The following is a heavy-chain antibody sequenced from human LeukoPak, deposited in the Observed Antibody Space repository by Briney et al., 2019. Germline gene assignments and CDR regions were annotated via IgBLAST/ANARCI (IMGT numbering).Heavy chain of an antibody. D-gene: IGHD6-19*01. CDR1: GGSISSSNW. J-gene: IGHJ4*02. V-gene: IGHV4-4*02. CDR3: ARSRYSSGWCFDY. CDR2: IYYSGST. Sequence: PSETLSLTCAVSGGSISSSNWWSWVRQPPGKGLEWIGYIYYSGSTNYNPSLKSRVTISVDTSKNQFSLKLSSVTAADTAVYYCARSRYSSGWCFDYWGQGTLVTVSS.